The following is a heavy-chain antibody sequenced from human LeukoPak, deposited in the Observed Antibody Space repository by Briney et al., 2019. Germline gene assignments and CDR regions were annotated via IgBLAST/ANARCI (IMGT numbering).Heavy chain of an antibody. V-gene: IGHV4-39*01. CDR1: GGSISSSSYY. D-gene: IGHD3-3*01. J-gene: IGHJ4*02. CDR3: ARYHDDFWSGYRDY. CDR2: IYYSGST. Sequence: SETLSLTCTVSGGSISSSSYYWGWIRQPPGKGLEWIGSIYYSGSTYYNPSLKSRVTISVDTSKNQLFLKLSSVTAADTAVYYCARYHDDFWSGYRDYWGQGTLVTVSS.